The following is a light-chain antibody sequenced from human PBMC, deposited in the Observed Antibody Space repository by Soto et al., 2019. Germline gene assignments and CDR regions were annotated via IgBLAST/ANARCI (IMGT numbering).Light chain of an antibody. Sequence: DIQMTQSPSTPSASVGDRVTITCRASQSLNNELAWYQQKLGKAPNLLMYDASTLERGVPSRFSGTGSGTEFTLTISSLQPDDFATYYCQQYHRSSITFGQGTRLEIK. CDR3: QQYHRSSIT. CDR2: DAS. J-gene: IGKJ5*01. CDR1: QSLNNE. V-gene: IGKV1-5*01.